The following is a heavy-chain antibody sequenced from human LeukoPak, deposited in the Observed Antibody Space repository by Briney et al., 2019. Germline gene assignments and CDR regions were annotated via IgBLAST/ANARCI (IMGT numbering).Heavy chain of an antibody. Sequence: GGSLRLSCAASGFSFDDYGMSWVRQAPGKGLEWVSGINWSGGSTGYADSVKGRFTISRDNAKNSLYLQMNSLRAEDTAVYYCAELGITMIGGVWGKGTTVTISS. CDR1: GFSFDDYG. J-gene: IGHJ6*04. D-gene: IGHD3-10*02. V-gene: IGHV3-20*04. CDR2: INWSGGST. CDR3: AELGITMIGGV.